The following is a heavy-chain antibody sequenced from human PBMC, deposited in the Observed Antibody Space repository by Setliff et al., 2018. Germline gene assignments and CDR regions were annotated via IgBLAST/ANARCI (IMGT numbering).Heavy chain of an antibody. J-gene: IGHJ3*02. CDR1: GGSFSGHY. D-gene: IGHD2-15*01. V-gene: IGHV4-34*01. CDR3: ARRGVLIVPDAFDI. CDR2: INHSGST. Sequence: SETLSLTCAVYGGSFSGHYWSWIRQSPGKGLEWIGEINHSGSTNYNPSLRSRVTVLVDTSKNQVSLRVISVTAADTAVYYCARRGVLIVPDAFDIWGQGTMVTVSS.